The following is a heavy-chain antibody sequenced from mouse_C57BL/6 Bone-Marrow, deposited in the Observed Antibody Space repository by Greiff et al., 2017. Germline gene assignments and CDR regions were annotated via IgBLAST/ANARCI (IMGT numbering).Heavy chain of an antibody. CDR2: IYPGSGST. CDR1: GYTFTSYW. Sequence: QVQLQQSGAELVKPGASVKMSCKASGYTFTSYWITWVKQRPGQGLEWIGDIYPGSGSTNYNEKFKSKATLTVDKSSSTAYMQLSSLTSEDSAVYYCAIGPLLLGAMDYWGQGTSVTVSS. D-gene: IGHD1-1*01. CDR3: AIGPLLLGAMDY. J-gene: IGHJ4*01. V-gene: IGHV1-55*01.